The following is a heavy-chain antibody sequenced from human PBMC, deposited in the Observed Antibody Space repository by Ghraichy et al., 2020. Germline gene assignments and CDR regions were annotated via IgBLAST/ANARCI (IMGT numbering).Heavy chain of an antibody. CDR1: GFTFSSYW. D-gene: IGHD3-22*01. CDR3: ARDSRYYYDSSAYYYDPHLDF. V-gene: IGHV3-7*03. CDR2: IREDGSDK. Sequence: GESLNISCAASGFTFSSYWMSWVRQAPGKWLEWVANIREDGSDKYYLDSVKGRFTISRDNAKSSLHLQMNSLRAGDTAVYYCARDSRYYYDSSAYYYDPHLDFWGQGTLVTVSS. J-gene: IGHJ4*02.